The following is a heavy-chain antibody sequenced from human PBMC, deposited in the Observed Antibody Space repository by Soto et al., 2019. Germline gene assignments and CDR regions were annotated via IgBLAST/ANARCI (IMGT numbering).Heavy chain of an antibody. CDR3: ARVKDYYDSSGYYFDY. Sequence: TLSLTFTVSGGSLSSYYWSSIRQPPGKGLEWIGYIYYRGSTIYNPAPKSRVTISVDTSKNQCSLKLSSVTAADTAVYYCARVKDYYDSSGYYFDYWGQGTLVTVSS. CDR1: GGSLSSYY. D-gene: IGHD3-22*01. J-gene: IGHJ4*02. V-gene: IGHV4-59*13. CDR2: IYYRGST.